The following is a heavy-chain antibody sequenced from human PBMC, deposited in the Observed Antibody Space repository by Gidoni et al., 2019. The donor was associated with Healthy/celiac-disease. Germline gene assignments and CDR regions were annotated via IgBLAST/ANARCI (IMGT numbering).Heavy chain of an antibody. J-gene: IGHJ4*02. V-gene: IGHV3-21*01. CDR1: GFPFTRYS. CDR2: ISSSSRYI. CDR3: ARDVEQWLTTGQVDD. Sequence: EVQLVESGGGLVKPGGSLRLSCAASGFPFTRYSMNWVRQAPGKGLEWVSSISSSSRYIYYADSVKGRCTISRDNAKNSLYLQMNSLRAEDTAVYYCARDVEQWLTTGQVDDWGQGTLVTVSS. D-gene: IGHD6-19*01.